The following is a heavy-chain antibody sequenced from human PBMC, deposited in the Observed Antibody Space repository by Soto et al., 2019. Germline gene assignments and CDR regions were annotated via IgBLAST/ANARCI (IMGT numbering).Heavy chain of an antibody. J-gene: IGHJ6*03. CDR2: ISYDGSNK. Sequence: GGSLRLSCAASGFTFSSYGMHWVRQAPGKGLECVAVISYDGSNKYYADSVKGRFTISRDNSKNTLYLQMNSLRAEDTAVYYCAKVGEAGRYYYYYMDVWGKGTTVTVSS. V-gene: IGHV3-30*18. D-gene: IGHD6-13*01. CDR3: AKVGEAGRYYYYYMDV. CDR1: GFTFSSYG.